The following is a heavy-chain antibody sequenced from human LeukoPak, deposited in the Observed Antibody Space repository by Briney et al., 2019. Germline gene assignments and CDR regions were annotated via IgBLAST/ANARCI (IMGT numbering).Heavy chain of an antibody. D-gene: IGHD6-13*01. CDR3: ASSSSWTRGGGFDY. V-gene: IGHV4-39*07. CDR2: IYYSGST. J-gene: IGHJ4*02. Sequence: PSETLSLTCTVSGGSISNSNYYWGWIRQPPGKGLEWIGNIYYSGSTYYNPSLKSRVTISVDTSKNQFSLKLSSVTAADTAVYYCASSSSWTRGGGFDYWGQGTLVTVSS. CDR1: GGSISNSNYY.